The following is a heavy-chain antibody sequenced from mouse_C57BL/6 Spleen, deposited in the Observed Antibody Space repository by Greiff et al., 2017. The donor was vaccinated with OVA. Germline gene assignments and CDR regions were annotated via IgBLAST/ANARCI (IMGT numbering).Heavy chain of an antibody. V-gene: IGHV3-6*01. CDR3: ANHYYGSRFAY. CDR1: GYSITSGYY. J-gene: IGHJ3*01. Sequence: EVKLQESGPGLVKPSQSLSLTCSVTGYSITSGYYWNWIRQFPGNKLEWMGYISYDGTNNYNPSLKNRISITRDTSKNQFFLKLNSVTTEDTATDYCANHYYGSRFAYWGQGTLVTVSA. D-gene: IGHD1-1*01. CDR2: ISYDGTN.